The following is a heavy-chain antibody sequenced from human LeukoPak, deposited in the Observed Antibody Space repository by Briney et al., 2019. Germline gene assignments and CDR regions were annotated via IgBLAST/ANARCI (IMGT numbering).Heavy chain of an antibody. J-gene: IGHJ3*02. D-gene: IGHD3-10*01. V-gene: IGHV4-31*03. CDR3: ARGNYYGSGSPKAFDI. CDR2: IYYSGST. Sequence: SGTLSLTCTVSGGSISRGGYYWSWIRQHPGKGLEWIGYIYYSGSTYYNPSLKSRVTISVDTSKNQFSLKLSSVTAADTAVYYCARGNYYGSGSPKAFDIWGQGTMVTVSS. CDR1: GGSISRGGYY.